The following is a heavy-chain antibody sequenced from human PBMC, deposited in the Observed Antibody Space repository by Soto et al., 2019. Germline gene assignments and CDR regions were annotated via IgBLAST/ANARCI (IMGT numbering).Heavy chain of an antibody. CDR2: ISGSGGST. CDR1: GFTFSGYA. D-gene: IGHD1-26*01. CDR3: AKDLRSGSYSRDAFDI. Sequence: PGGSLRLSCAASGFTFSGYAMSWVRQAPGKGLEWVSAISGSGGSTYYADSVKGRFTISRDNSKNTLYLQMNSLRAEDTAVYYCAKDLRSGSYSRDAFDIWGQGTMVTVSS. V-gene: IGHV3-23*01. J-gene: IGHJ3*02.